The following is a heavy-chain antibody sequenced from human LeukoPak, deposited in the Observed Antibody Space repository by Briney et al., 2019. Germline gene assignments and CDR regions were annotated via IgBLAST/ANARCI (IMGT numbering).Heavy chain of an antibody. D-gene: IGHD6-13*01. J-gene: IGHJ1*01. V-gene: IGHV3-30*18. CDR1: GFTFSSYG. CDR2: ISYDGSNI. CDR3: AKGGQQLVRYHFQH. Sequence: PGGSLRLSCAASGFTFSSYGMHWVRQAPGKGLEWVAMISYDGSNIYYAESVKGRFTISRDNSKNTLYLQMNSLRAEDTAVYYCAKGGQQLVRYHFQHWGQGTLVTVSS.